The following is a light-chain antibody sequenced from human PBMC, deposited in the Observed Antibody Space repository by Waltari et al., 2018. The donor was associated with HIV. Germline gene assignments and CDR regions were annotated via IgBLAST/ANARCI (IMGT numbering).Light chain of an antibody. V-gene: IGLV1-44*01. CDR2: SNN. CDR3: AAWDDSLNGPNWV. Sequence: QSVLTQPPSASGTPGQRVTISCSGSSPHIGSQHVNWYQQLPGTAPKLLIYSNNQRPSGVPDRFSGSKSGTSASLAISGLQSEDEADYYCAAWDDSLNGPNWVFGGGTKLTVL. CDR1: SPHIGSQH. J-gene: IGLJ3*02.